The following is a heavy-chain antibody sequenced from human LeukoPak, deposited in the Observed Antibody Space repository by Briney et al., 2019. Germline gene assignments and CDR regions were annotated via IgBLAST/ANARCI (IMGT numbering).Heavy chain of an antibody. CDR2: ISGSGGGT. V-gene: IGHV3-23*01. CDR3: AKDLGSSRYYLALDP. D-gene: IGHD3-22*01. CDR1: GFTFSSYA. Sequence: GGSLRLSCAASGFTFSSYAMSWVRQAPGKGLEWVSAISGSGGGTYYVDSVKGRFTISRDSSKNTLYLQMNSLRAEDTAVYYCAKDLGSSRYYLALDPWGQGTLVTVSS. J-gene: IGHJ5*02.